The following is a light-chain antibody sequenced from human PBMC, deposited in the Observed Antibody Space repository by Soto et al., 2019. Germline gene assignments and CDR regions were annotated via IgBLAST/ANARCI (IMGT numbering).Light chain of an antibody. CDR1: QGISSY. J-gene: IGKJ4*01. V-gene: IGKV1-8*01. CDR2: AAS. Sequence: AIRMTQSPSSFSASTGDRVTITCRASQGISSYLAWYQQKPGKAPKLLIYAASTLQSGVPSRFSGSGSGTDFTLTVSCLQSEDFATYYCPQYYSYPLSFGGGTKVAIK. CDR3: PQYYSYPLS.